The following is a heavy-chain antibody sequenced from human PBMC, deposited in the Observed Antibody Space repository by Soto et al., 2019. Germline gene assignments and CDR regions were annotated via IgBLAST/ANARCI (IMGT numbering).Heavy chain of an antibody. Sequence: GGSLRLSCAASGFTFSSYGMHWVRQAPGKGLEWVAVISYDGSNKYYADSVKGRFTISRDNSKNTLYLQMNSLRAEDTAVYYCAKDYGYCSGGSCYSSGWFDPWGQGTLFTVSS. V-gene: IGHV3-30*18. CDR2: ISYDGSNK. CDR1: GFTFSSYG. CDR3: AKDYGYCSGGSCYSSGWFDP. J-gene: IGHJ5*02. D-gene: IGHD2-15*01.